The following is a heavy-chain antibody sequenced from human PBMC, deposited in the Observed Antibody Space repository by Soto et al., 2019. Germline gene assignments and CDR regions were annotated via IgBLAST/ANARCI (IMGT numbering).Heavy chain of an antibody. J-gene: IGHJ4*02. D-gene: IGHD3-22*01. CDR1: GYSFKDHY. CDR3: ATAGNYDSSGRDF. CDR2: ISANSGNT. Sequence: ASVKVSCKASGYSFKDHYMHWVRQAPGQGLEWMGWISANSGNTNYAQKLQGRVTMTTDTSTSTAYMELRSLRSDDTAVYYCATAGNYDSSGRDFWGQGTLVTVSS. V-gene: IGHV1-18*04.